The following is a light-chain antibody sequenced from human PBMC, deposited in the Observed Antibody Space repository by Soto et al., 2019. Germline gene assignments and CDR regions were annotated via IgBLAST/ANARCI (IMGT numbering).Light chain of an antibody. Sequence: DIVMTQSPDSLAVPMGERATINCQSSQSVLYAANNKNYLAWYQQKPGQPHKLPIYWASNRKSGVPDRFTGSASGTACALPISSLEPEDVAVYDYHESYSFPPYTFGQGTRLEIE. V-gene: IGKV4-1*01. J-gene: IGKJ2*01. CDR3: HESYSFPPYT. CDR2: WAS. CDR1: QSVLYAANNKNY.